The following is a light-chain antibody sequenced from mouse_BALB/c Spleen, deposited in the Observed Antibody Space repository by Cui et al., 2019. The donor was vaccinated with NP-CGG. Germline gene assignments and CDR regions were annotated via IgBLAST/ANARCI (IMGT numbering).Light chain of an antibody. Sequence: AVMTQCSVLTTSPGATVTLTCRSSTGAVTTSNYANWVQEKPDHLFTGLIGGTNNRAPGVPARFSGSLIGDKAALTITGAQTEDEAIYFCALWYSNHWVFGGGTKLTVL. CDR1: TGAVTTSNY. CDR3: ALWYSNHWV. CDR2: GTN. J-gene: IGLJ1*01. V-gene: IGLV1*01.